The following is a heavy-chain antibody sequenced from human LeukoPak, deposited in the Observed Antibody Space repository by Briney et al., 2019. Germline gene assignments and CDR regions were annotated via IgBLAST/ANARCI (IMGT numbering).Heavy chain of an antibody. J-gene: IGHJ3*02. CDR3: ATAFDI. Sequence: GGSLRLSCAASAFIFSNYAMHWVRQAPGKGLEWVSSVSSGSSFIYYADSVKGRFTISRDNAKNSLYLQMNSLRAEDTAVYYCATAFDIWGQGTMVTVSS. V-gene: IGHV3-21*01. CDR2: VSSGSSFI. CDR1: AFIFSNYA.